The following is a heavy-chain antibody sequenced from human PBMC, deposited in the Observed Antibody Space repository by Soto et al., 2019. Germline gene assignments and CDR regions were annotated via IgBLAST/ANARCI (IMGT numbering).Heavy chain of an antibody. J-gene: IGHJ5*02. D-gene: IGHD6-13*01. CDR3: ARMASAGTLNWFDP. CDR2: INPHSGGT. Sequence: ASVKVSCKASGYTFTGYYMHWVRQAPGQGLEWKGWINPHSGGTNYASKFQGRVAMTRVASTGTSHLELSSLTSDDTAVYYCARMASAGTLNWFDPCGQGTLVTVS. V-gene: IGHV1-2*02. CDR1: GYTFTGYY.